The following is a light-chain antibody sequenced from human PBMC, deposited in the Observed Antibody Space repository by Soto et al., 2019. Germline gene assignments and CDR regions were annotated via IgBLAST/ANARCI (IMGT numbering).Light chain of an antibody. CDR2: GAS. CDR1: QSVSSSY. CDR3: QQYGSSLRFT. Sequence: EIVLTQSPGTLSLSPGERATLSCRASQSVSSSYLAGYQQKPGQAPRLLIYGASSRATGIPDRFSGSGSGTDVTLTISRLEPEDFAVYYCQQYGSSLRFTFGPGTKVDIK. J-gene: IGKJ3*01. V-gene: IGKV3-20*01.